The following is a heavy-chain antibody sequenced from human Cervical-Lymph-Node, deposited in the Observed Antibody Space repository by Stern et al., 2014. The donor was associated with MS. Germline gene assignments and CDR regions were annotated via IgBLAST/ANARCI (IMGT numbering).Heavy chain of an antibody. Sequence: QVQLVQSGAEVKRPGSSVKVSCQVSGGTFRTYAISWVRQAPGQGLEWMGGIILIFETANYAQKSQGRLTMIADESTSTAYMELSSLRSEDTALYYCVRGRVTGTVEDYFDYWGQGPLVTVSS. V-gene: IGHV1-69*01. J-gene: IGHJ4*02. CDR1: GGTFRTYA. CDR2: IILIFETA. CDR3: VRGRVTGTVEDYFDY. D-gene: IGHD1-1*01.